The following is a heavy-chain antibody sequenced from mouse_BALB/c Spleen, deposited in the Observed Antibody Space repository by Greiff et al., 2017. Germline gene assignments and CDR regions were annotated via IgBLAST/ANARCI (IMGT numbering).Heavy chain of an antibody. CDR1: GFNIKDYY. CDR3: NIGGRDY. Sequence: DVQLQESGAELVRSGASVKLSCTASGFNIKDYYMHWVKQRPEQGLEWIGWTDPENGDTEYAPKFQGKATMTADTSSNTAYLQLSSLTSEDTAVYYCNIGGRDYWGQGTTLTVSS. V-gene: IGHV14-4*02. D-gene: IGHD3-1*01. CDR2: TDPENGDT. J-gene: IGHJ2*01.